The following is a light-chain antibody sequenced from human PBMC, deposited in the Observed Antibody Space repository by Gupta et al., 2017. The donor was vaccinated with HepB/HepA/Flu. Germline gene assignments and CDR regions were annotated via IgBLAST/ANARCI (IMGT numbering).Light chain of an antibody. CDR3: QHSYSAYS. CDR2: TSS. CDR1: QSVATY. Sequence: DIQMTQSPSSLSASVGDSVTNTCRASQSVATYLNWYQHKRGQAPKLLVHTSSILQSGVPSRFSGNGYKTEFTLTITRLQPEDSATYYCQHSYSAYSFGQGTKLEIK. V-gene: IGKV1-39*01. J-gene: IGKJ2*03.